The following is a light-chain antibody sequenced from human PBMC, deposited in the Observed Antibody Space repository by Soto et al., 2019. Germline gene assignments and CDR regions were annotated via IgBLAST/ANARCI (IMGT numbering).Light chain of an antibody. V-gene: IGKV1-5*01. J-gene: IGKJ1*01. CDR3: QQYNSYWRT. CDR1: QSISSW. Sequence: DIQMTQSPSTLSASVGERVTITCRASQSISSWLAWYQQKPGKAPKLLIYDASSLESGVPSRFSGSGSGTEFTLTISSLQPDDFATYYCQQYNSYWRTFGQGTKVDIK. CDR2: DAS.